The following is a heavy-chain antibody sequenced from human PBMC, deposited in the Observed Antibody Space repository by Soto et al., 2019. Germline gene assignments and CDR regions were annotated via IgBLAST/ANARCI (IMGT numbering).Heavy chain of an antibody. CDR3: AREQYNWKI. V-gene: IGHV4-4*02. D-gene: IGHD1-20*01. Sequence: SETLSLTCAVTGDTMNMNAWWTWVRQSPGKGLEWVGEIYHGGTVRYSPALESRLTISEDASKNQVSLRLTSVTAADTAVYFCAREQYNWKIWGQGTLVTVSS. CDR2: IYHGGTV. CDR1: GDTMNMNAW. J-gene: IGHJ4*02.